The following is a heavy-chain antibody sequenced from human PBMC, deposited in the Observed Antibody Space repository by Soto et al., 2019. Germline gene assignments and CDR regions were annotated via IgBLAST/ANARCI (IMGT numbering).Heavy chain of an antibody. CDR1: GFTFSSYA. V-gene: IGHV3-23*01. CDR3: AKAYSHDYDY. J-gene: IGHJ4*02. D-gene: IGHD4-17*01. Sequence: GGSLRLSCAASGFTFSSYAMSWVRQAPGKGVEWVSAISGSGGSTYYTDSVKGRFTISRDNSKNTLYLQMNSLRAEDTAVYYCAKAYSHDYDYWGQGTLVTVSS. CDR2: ISGSGGST.